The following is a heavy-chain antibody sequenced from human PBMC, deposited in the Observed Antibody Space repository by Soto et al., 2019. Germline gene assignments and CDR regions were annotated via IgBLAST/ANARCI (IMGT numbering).Heavy chain of an antibody. CDR1: GFTFSSYW. J-gene: IGHJ4*02. Sequence: EVQLVESGGGLVQPGGSLRLSCAASGFTFSSYWMSWVRQAPGKGLEWVANIKQDGSEKYYVDSVKGRFTISRDNAKNSLYLQMNSLRAEDTAVYYCARVPVDTAMVKAPFFDYWGQGTLVTVSS. V-gene: IGHV3-7*01. D-gene: IGHD5-18*01. CDR2: IKQDGSEK. CDR3: ARVPVDTAMVKAPFFDY.